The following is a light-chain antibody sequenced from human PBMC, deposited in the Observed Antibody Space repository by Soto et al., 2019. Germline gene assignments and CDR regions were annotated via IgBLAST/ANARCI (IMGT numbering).Light chain of an antibody. CDR2: DVS. Sequence: QSALTQPASVSGSPGQSITISCTGTISDVGGYDYVSWYQQHPGKAPKLMIYDVSNRPSGVSNRFSGSESGNTASLTISGLQADDEADYYCSSYTTSSTYVFGTGTKLTVL. CDR3: SSYTTSSTYV. CDR1: ISDVGGYDY. V-gene: IGLV2-14*01. J-gene: IGLJ1*01.